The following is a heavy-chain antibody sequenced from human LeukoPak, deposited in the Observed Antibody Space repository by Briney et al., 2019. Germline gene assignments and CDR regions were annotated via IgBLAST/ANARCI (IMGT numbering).Heavy chain of an antibody. CDR3: ARESGSVTSEVDFDY. V-gene: IGHV3-7*01. CDR2: IRQDGSQK. Sequence: PGGSLRLSCAASGFTFSSYWMSWVRQAPGKGLEWVATIRQDGSQKYYVDSVKGRFTISRDNAKNSLYLPMNSLRAEDTAVYYCARESGSVTSEVDFDYWGQGTLVTVSS. CDR1: GFTFSSYW. D-gene: IGHD4-17*01. J-gene: IGHJ4*02.